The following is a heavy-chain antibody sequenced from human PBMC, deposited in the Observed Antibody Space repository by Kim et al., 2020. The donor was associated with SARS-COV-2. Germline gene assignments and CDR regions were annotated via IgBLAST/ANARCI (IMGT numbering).Heavy chain of an antibody. CDR1: GFSVSNYG. CDR3: SRGRGYTYGFYE. D-gene: IGHD5-18*01. V-gene: IGHV3-30-3*01. J-gene: IGHJ4*01. Sequence: GGSLRLSCAASGFSVSNYGMHWVRQAPGKGLEWVTVMSFDGGTIFYADSVNGRFTISRDNSKNTLNLQMNSLKTDDTAAYYCSRGRGYTYGFYEWGNGT. CDR2: MSFDGGTI.